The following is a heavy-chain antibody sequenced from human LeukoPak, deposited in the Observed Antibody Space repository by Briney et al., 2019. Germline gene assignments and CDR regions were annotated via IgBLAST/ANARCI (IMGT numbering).Heavy chain of an antibody. Sequence: GGSLRLSCAASGFTFSDHDMTWVRQAPGKGLEWVSAISGSGGSTYYADSVKGRFTISRDNSKNTLYLQMNSLRAEDTAVYYCAKDMIVGASFDYWGQGTLVTVSS. V-gene: IGHV3-23*01. CDR2: ISGSGGST. CDR1: GFTFSDHD. D-gene: IGHD1-26*01. CDR3: AKDMIVGASFDY. J-gene: IGHJ4*02.